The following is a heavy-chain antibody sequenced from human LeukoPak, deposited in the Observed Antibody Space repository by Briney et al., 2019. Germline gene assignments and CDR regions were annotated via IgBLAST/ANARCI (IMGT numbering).Heavy chain of an antibody. Sequence: PGGSLRLSCAASGFTFSSYSMNWVRQAPGKGQEWVSSISSSSSYIYYADPVRGRFTISRDNAKNSLYPQMNSLRAEDTAVYYCARGVRWFGELLGSDYWGQGTLVTVSS. CDR3: ARGVRWFGELLGSDY. CDR1: GFTFSSYS. J-gene: IGHJ4*02. CDR2: ISSSSSYI. V-gene: IGHV3-21*01. D-gene: IGHD3-10*01.